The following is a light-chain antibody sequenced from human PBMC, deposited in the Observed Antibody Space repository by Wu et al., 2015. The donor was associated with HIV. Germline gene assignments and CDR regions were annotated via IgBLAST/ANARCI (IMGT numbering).Light chain of an antibody. J-gene: IGKJ3*01. CDR3: QQSYSTPRVT. CDR2: AAS. V-gene: IGKV1-27*01. Sequence: DIQMTQSPSSLSASVGDRVTITCRASQGISNFLAWYQQRPGKPPKVLVYAASTLQSGVPSRFSGSGSGTDFTLTISSLQPEDVATYYCQQSYSTPRVTFGPGTKVHIK. CDR1: QGISNF.